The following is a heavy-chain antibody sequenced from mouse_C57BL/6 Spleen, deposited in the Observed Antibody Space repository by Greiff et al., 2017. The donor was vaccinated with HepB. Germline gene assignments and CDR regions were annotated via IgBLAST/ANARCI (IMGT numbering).Heavy chain of an antibody. CDR1: GFTFSSYA. CDR3: ARRSTMVTHYFDY. J-gene: IGHJ2*01. Sequence: EVKLVESGGGLVKPGGSLKLSCAASGFTFSSYAMSWVRQTPEKRLEWVATISDGGSYTYYPDNVKGRFTISRDNAKNNLYLQMSHLKSEDTAMYYCARRSTMVTHYFDYWGQGTTLTVSS. D-gene: IGHD2-2*01. V-gene: IGHV5-4*03. CDR2: ISDGGSYT.